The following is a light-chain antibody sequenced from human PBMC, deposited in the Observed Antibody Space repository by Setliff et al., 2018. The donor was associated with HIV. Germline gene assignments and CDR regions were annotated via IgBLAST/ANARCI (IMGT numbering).Light chain of an antibody. J-gene: IGLJ1*01. V-gene: IGLV2-14*02. CDR1: SSDVGRYNL. CDR3: SASRPSRTLVV. CDR2: QLI. Sequence: QSALAQPASVSGSPGQSITISCTGTSSDVGRYNLVSWYQQLPGEAPKLIIFQLINRPSGVSARFSGSKSGNTASLTISGLQAEDEADYYCSASRPSRTLVVFGTGTKVTVL.